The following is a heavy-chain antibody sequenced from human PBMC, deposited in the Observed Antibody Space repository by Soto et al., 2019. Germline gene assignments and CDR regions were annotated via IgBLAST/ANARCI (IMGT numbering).Heavy chain of an antibody. CDR1: GGTFTSYA. Sequence: QVQQVQSGAEVKKPESSVKVSCKASGGTFTSYAISCVRQAPGQGLQWMGGVIPIFGTANYAQKFQGRVTITADKSTSTAYMELSSLRSEDTAVYYCATRHPTYVWGSYRTVDYWGQGTLVTVSS. CDR3: ATRHPTYVWGSYRTVDY. V-gene: IGHV1-69*06. D-gene: IGHD3-16*02. J-gene: IGHJ4*02. CDR2: VIPIFGTA.